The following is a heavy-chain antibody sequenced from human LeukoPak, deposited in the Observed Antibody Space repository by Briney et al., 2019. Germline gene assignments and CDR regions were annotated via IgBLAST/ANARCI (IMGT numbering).Heavy chain of an antibody. CDR1: GGSFSGYY. Sequence: SETLSLTCAVYGGSFSGYYWSWIRQPPGKGLEWLGNIYSRGNTYYKPSLRSRVTISIDTSKNQFSLRLTSVTAADTAVYYCARETTGTGDAFDIWAKGQWSPSLQ. CDR2: IYSRGNT. D-gene: IGHD1-1*01. V-gene: IGHV4-34*01. J-gene: IGHJ3*02. CDR3: ARETTGTGDAFDI.